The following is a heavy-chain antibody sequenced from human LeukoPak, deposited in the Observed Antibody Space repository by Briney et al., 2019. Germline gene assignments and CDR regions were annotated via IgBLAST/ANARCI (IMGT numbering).Heavy chain of an antibody. CDR2: IYPGDSDT. CDR1: GYSFTTYW. J-gene: IGHJ4*02. CDR3: ARIQPRRYDF. Sequence: GESLKISCTSSGYSFTTYWIGWVRQMPGKGLEWMGIIYPGDSDTRYSPSFRGQVTISADKSISTAYLQWSSLKPSDTAIYYCARIQPRRYDFWGQGTLVTVSS. D-gene: IGHD5-18*01. V-gene: IGHV5-51*01.